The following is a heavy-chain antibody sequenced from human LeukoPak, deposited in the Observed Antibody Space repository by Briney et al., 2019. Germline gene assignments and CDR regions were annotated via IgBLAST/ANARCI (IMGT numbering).Heavy chain of an antibody. CDR1: AVSISSSSYY. CDR3: ARDWEDTVTTRTYNWFDP. Sequence: SETLSLNCTVSAVSISSSSYYWGWIRQPPGKGLEWIGSIYNSGSTYYNQSLKSRVTISVDTSKNQFSLKLSCVTAADTAVNYCARDWEDTVTTRTYNWFDPWGQGTLVTVSS. D-gene: IGHD4-17*01. V-gene: IGHV4-39*07. J-gene: IGHJ5*02. CDR2: IYNSGST.